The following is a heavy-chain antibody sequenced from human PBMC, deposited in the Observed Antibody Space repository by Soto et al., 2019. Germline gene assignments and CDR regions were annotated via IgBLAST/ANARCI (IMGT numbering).Heavy chain of an antibody. D-gene: IGHD2-2*02. CDR3: ARTRGYCSSTSCYTGYYYYYGMDV. CDR1: GGSISSSNW. V-gene: IGHV4-4*02. J-gene: IGHJ6*02. CDR2: IYHSGST. Sequence: SETLSLTCAVSGGSISSSNWWSWVRQPPGKGLEWIGEIYHSGSTNYNPSLKSRVTISVDKSKNQFSPKLSSVTAADTAVYYCARTRGYCSSTSCYTGYYYYYGMDVWGQGTTVTVSS.